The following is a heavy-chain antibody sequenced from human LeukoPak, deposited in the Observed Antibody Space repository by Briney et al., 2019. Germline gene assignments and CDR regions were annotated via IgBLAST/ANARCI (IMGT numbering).Heavy chain of an antibody. CDR2: IYTSGST. D-gene: IGHD1-26*01. J-gene: IGHJ4*02. Sequence: SETLSLPCTVSGVTISSYYWSWPRQPAGQGLEWLGRIYTSGSTNYNPSLKSRVTMSVDTSKNQFSLKLSSVTAADTAVYYCARDRIVGATLVHCGFDYWGQGTLVTVSS. CDR3: ARDRIVGATLVHCGFDY. CDR1: GVTISSYY. V-gene: IGHV4-4*07.